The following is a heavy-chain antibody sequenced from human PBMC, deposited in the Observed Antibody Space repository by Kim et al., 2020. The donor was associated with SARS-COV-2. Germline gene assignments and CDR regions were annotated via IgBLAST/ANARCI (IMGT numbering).Heavy chain of an antibody. Sequence: GGSLRLSCAASGFTFSSYAMSWVRQAPGKGLEWVSAISGSGGSTYYADSVKGRFTISRDNSKNTLYLQMNSLRAEDTAVYYCAIDSSSGWYSGWHYYYYGMDVWGQGTTVTASS. CDR2: ISGSGGST. V-gene: IGHV3-23*01. CDR1: GFTFSSYA. D-gene: IGHD6-19*01. CDR3: AIDSSSGWYSGWHYYYYGMDV. J-gene: IGHJ6*02.